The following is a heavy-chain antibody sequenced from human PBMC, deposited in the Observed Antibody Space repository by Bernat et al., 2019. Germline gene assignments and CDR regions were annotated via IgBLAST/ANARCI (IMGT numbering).Heavy chain of an antibody. J-gene: IGHJ3*02. D-gene: IGHD4-17*01. V-gene: IGHV3-20*01. CDR1: GFTFDDYG. Sequence: EVQLVESGGGVVRPGGSLRLSCVASGFTFDDYGMSWVRQAPGKGLEWVSGINWNGGSTGYADSVKGRFTIPRDNTKQSLYLQMNSLRAEDTALYHCARRTVTTSGSAFDIWGQGTMVTVSS. CDR2: INWNGGST. CDR3: ARRTVTTSGSAFDI.